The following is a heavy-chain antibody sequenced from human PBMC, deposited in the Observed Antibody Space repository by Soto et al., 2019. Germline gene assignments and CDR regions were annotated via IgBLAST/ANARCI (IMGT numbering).Heavy chain of an antibody. CDR3: AADHYYDSSGYYHGDY. D-gene: IGHD3-22*01. V-gene: IGHV1-58*01. J-gene: IGHJ4*02. CDR2: IVVGSGNT. CDR1: GFTFTSSA. Sequence: SVKVSCKASGFTFTSSAVQWVRQARGQRLEWIGWIVVGSGNTNYAQKFQERVTITRDMSTSTAYMELSSLRSEDTAVYYCAADHYYDSSGYYHGDYWGQGTLVTVSS.